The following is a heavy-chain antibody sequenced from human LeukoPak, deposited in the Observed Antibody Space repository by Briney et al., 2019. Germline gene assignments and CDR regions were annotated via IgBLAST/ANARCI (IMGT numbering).Heavy chain of an antibody. CDR3: ATLYYYDSSGYQRKSHDAFDI. J-gene: IGHJ3*02. CDR2: FDPEDGET. Sequence: ASVKVSFKVSVYTLTELSMHWVRQAPGKGLEWMGGFDPEDGETIYAQKFQGRVTMTEDTSTDTAYMELSSLRSEYTAVYYCATLYYYDSSGYQRKSHDAFDIWGQGTMVTVSS. CDR1: VYTLTELS. V-gene: IGHV1-24*01. D-gene: IGHD3-22*01.